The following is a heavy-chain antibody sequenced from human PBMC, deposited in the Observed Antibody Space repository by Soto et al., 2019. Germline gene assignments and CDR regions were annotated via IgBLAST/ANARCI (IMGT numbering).Heavy chain of an antibody. J-gene: IGHJ6*02. V-gene: IGHV1-69*01. Sequence: QVQLVQSGAEVKKPGSSVKVSCKAPGGTLSSYAISWVRQAPGQGLEWMGDVIPISETANYAQRFRGRVTITADEFTSTAYMELSSLRSEDTDVDYCALPSRSNGLDVWGQGTKVTVSS. CDR1: GGTLSSYA. CDR2: VIPISETA. D-gene: IGHD3-16*01. CDR3: ALPSRSNGLDV.